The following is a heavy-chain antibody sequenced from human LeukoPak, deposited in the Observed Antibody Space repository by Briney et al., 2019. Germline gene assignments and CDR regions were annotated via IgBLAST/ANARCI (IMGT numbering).Heavy chain of an antibody. D-gene: IGHD3-10*01. CDR1: GGSISSYY. V-gene: IGHV4-4*07. CDR2: IYTSGST. Sequence: SETLSLTCTVSGGSISSYYWGWIRQPAGKGLEWIGRIYTSGSTNYNPSLKSRVTMSVDTSKNQFSLKLSSVTAADTAVYYCARGLRPLRGVVRGVIISNWFDPWGQGTLVTVSS. CDR3: ARGLRPLRGVVRGVIISNWFDP. J-gene: IGHJ5*02.